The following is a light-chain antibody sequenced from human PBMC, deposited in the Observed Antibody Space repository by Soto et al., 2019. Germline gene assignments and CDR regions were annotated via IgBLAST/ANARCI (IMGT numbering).Light chain of an antibody. CDR1: SSDVGGYNY. Sequence: QSVLTQPASVSGSPGQSITISCTGTSSDVGGYNYVSWYQQHPGKAPKLMIYEVSNRPSGVSNRFSGSKSGNTASLTISGLQAVDEADYYCSSYTSSSTLYVFGTGTKV. CDR3: SSYTSSSTLYV. CDR2: EVS. J-gene: IGLJ1*01. V-gene: IGLV2-14*01.